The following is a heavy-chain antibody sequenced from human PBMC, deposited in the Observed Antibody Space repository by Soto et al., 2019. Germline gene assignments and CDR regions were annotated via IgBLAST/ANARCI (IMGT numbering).Heavy chain of an antibody. CDR1: GFTFSSYA. V-gene: IGHV3-30-3*01. CDR3: ATRYGDYSPY. J-gene: IGHJ4*02. Sequence: QVQLVESGGGVVQPGRSLRLSCAASGFTFSSYAMHWVRQAPGKGLEWVAVISYDGSNKYYADSVKGRFTISRDNSKNTLYLQMNSLRAEDTAVYYCATRYGDYSPYWGQGTLVTVSS. D-gene: IGHD4-17*01. CDR2: ISYDGSNK.